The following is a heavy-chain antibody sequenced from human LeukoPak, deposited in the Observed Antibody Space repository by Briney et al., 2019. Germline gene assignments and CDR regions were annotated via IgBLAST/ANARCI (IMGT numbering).Heavy chain of an antibody. CDR1: GFTFDDYD. CDR2: ISSSSTYI. J-gene: IGHJ6*03. Sequence: GGSLRLSCAASGFTFDDYDMSWVRQAPGKGLEWVSSISSSSTYISYADSVKGRFTISRDNAKNSLYLQMNSLRAEDTAVYYCARDGGITLVRGVILKGDYYYYYMDVWGKGTTVTVSS. D-gene: IGHD3-10*01. V-gene: IGHV3-21*01. CDR3: ARDGGITLVRGVILKGDYYYYYMDV.